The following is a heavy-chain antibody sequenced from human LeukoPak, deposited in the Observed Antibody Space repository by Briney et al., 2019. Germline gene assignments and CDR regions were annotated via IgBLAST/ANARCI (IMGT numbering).Heavy chain of an antibody. Sequence: VASVKVSCKASGYTFTGYFIHWVRQAPGQGLEWMGWINPNSGGTNYAQKFQGRVTMTRDTSISTAYMELSRLRSDDTAVYYCARDYGDSSGHYYYYYMDVWGDGTTVTVSS. J-gene: IGHJ6*03. CDR1: GYTFTGYF. CDR2: INPNSGGT. V-gene: IGHV1-2*02. D-gene: IGHD4-17*01. CDR3: ARDYGDSSGHYYYYYMDV.